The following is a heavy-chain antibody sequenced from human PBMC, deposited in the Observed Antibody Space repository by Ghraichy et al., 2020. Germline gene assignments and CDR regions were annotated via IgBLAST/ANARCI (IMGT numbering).Heavy chain of an antibody. Sequence: LSLTCSASGFTFSSYAMHWVRQAPGKGLEYVSAISSNGGSTYYADSVKGRFTISRDNSKNTLYLQMSSLRAEDTAVYYCVKGKWELRYFDYWGQGTLVTVSS. D-gene: IGHD1-26*01. J-gene: IGHJ4*02. CDR3: VKGKWELRYFDY. V-gene: IGHV3-64D*09. CDR2: ISSNGGST. CDR1: GFTFSSYA.